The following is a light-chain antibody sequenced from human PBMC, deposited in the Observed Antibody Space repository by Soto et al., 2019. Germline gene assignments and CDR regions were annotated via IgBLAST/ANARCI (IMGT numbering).Light chain of an antibody. J-gene: IGLJ1*01. Sequence: QSVLAQPPSVSGAPGQRVSLSCTGNNSNIGAGYDVHWYQQLPGTAPKLLISGSTNRPLGIPDRFSGSKSGTSASLAIAGLQAEDEGDYFCCSSAPGRTVVFGTGTKVTVL. CDR3: CSSAPGRTVV. CDR2: GST. CDR1: NSNIGAGYD. V-gene: IGLV1-40*01.